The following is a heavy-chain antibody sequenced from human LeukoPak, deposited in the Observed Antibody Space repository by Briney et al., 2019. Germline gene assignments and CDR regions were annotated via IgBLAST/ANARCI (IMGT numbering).Heavy chain of an antibody. CDR1: GYIFTRYW. V-gene: IGHV5-51*01. Sequence: GESLKISCKASGYIFTRYWIGWVRQMPGKGLEWMGIINPGDSDTRYSPSFQGQVTISADKSVSTAYLQWSSLKVSDTAMYYCARSYCSYTTCYYWYFDLWGRGTLVTVSS. CDR3: ARSYCSYTTCYYWYFDL. CDR2: INPGDSDT. J-gene: IGHJ2*01. D-gene: IGHD2-2*01.